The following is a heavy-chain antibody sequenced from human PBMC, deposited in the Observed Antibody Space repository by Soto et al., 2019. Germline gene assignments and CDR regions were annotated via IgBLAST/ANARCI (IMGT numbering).Heavy chain of an antibody. CDR3: ARAICSGGSCYFYYYYGMDV. D-gene: IGHD2-15*01. J-gene: IGHJ6*02. Sequence: QVQLVQSGAEVKKPGSSVKVSCKASGGTFSSYAISWVRQAPGQGLEWMGGIIPIFGTANYAQKFQGRVTITADESTSTAYMELSSLRSEDTAVHYCARAICSGGSCYFYYYYGMDVWGQGTTVTVSS. CDR2: IIPIFGTA. CDR1: GGTFSSYA. V-gene: IGHV1-69*12.